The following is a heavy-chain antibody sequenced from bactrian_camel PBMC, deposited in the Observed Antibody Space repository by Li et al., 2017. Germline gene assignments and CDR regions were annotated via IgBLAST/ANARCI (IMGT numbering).Heavy chain of an antibody. Sequence: HVQLVESGGGPVQAGGSLRLSCALPGTMYSAFCMGWYRQAPGHEREAVATIYIAFRPDDQRTYYADSVKGRFTISPGNATNTVSLQMNSLKPEDTAMYYCAADRMACLRPSVQLAAWNFWGQGTQVTVS. CDR3: AADRMACLRPSVQLAAWNF. J-gene: IGHJ4*01. CDR1: GTMYSAFC. V-gene: IGHV3S54*01. CDR2: IYIAFRPDDQRT.